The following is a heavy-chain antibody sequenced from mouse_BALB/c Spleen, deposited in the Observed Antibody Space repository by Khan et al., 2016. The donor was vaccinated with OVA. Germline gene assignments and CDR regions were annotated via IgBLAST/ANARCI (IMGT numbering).Heavy chain of an antibody. CDR1: GFSLTSYG. J-gene: IGHJ1*01. Sequence: QVQLKESGPGPVAPSQSLSITCTISGFSLTSYGVHWVRQPAGKGLEWLVVIWRDGRTTYNSALKSRLSISKATSKSQVFLKVNSLQTDDTAIYYCASQVYPGYFDVWGAGTTVTVSS. CDR3: ASQVYPGYFDV. D-gene: IGHD2-1*01. CDR2: IWRDGRT. V-gene: IGHV2-6-1*01.